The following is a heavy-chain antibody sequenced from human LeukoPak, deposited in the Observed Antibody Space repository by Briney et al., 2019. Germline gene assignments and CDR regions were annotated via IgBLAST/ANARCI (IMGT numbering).Heavy chain of an antibody. V-gene: IGHV3-7*01. CDR3: ARDRESYYYGSGSYYNWFDP. D-gene: IGHD3-10*01. Sequence: PGGSLRLSCVGSGFIFSAYWMAWVRQAPGKGPEWVANINEDGGEERYVDSVRGRFTISRDNTKNSLSLQMNSLRDEDTAVYYCARDRESYYYGSGSYYNWFDPWGQGTLVTVSS. CDR2: INEDGGEE. J-gene: IGHJ5*02. CDR1: GFIFSAYW.